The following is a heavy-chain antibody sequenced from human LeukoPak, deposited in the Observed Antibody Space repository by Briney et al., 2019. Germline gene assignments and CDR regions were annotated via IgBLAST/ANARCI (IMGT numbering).Heavy chain of an antibody. CDR1: GFTFSSYA. CDR3: AKDRNIAVAGDSFDI. D-gene: IGHD6-19*01. CDR2: ISGSGVAT. J-gene: IGHJ3*02. Sequence: PGGSLRLSCAASGFTFSSYAMSWVRQAPGKGLEWASAISGSGVATYYADSVKGRFTISRDNSKKTLYLQMNSLRAEDTAVYYCAKDRNIAVAGDSFDIWGQGTMATVSS. V-gene: IGHV3-23*01.